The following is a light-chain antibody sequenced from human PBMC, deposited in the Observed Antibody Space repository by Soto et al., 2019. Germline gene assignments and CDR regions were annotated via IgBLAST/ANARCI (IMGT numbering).Light chain of an antibody. J-gene: IGLJ2*01. V-gene: IGLV2-14*01. CDR2: DVS. Sequence: QFVLTQPASVSGSPGQSITISWTGTSSDVGGYNYVSWYQQHPGKAPKLMIYDVSNRPSGVSNRFSGSKSGNTASLTISGLQAEDEADYYCSSYTSSSVVFGGGTKVTVL. CDR1: SSDVGGYNY. CDR3: SSYTSSSVV.